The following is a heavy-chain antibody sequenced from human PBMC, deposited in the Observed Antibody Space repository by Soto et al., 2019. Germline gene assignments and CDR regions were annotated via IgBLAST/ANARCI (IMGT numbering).Heavy chain of an antibody. V-gene: IGHV3-49*03. CDR2: IRSKAYGGTT. J-gene: IGHJ6*02. CDR3: TRDGYSYGPYYYYGMDV. Sequence: GGSLRLSCTASGFTFGYYAMSWFRQAPGKGLEWVGFIRSKAYGGTTEYAASVKGRFTISRDDSKSIAYLQMNSLKTEDTAVYYCTRDGYSYGPYYYYGMDVWGQGTTVTVS. CDR1: GFTFGYYA. D-gene: IGHD5-18*01.